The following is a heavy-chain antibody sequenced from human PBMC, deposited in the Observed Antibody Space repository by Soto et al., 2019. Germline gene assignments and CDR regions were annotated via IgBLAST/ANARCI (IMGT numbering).Heavy chain of an antibody. V-gene: IGHV1-69*13. CDR3: ARGFTPGATIEGFDY. D-gene: IGHD1-1*01. J-gene: IGHJ4*02. CDR2: ITPTLGTT. Sequence: SVKVSCKASGATFSGSAFSWVRQAPGQGLEWMGGITPTLGTTNYAQHLQGRVTITADEYTATSFMELTSLPSADTAIYYCARGFTPGATIEGFDYWGQGTLVTVSS. CDR1: GATFSGSA.